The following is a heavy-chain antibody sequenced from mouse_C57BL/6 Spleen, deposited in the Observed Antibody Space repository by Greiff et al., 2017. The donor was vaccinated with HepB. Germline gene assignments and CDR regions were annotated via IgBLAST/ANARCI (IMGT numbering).Heavy chain of an antibody. CDR1: GFTFTDYY. Sequence: EVHLVESGGGLVQPGGSLSLSCAASGFTFTDYYMSWVRQPPGKALEWLGFIRNKANGYTTEYSASVKGRFTISRDNSQSILYLQMNALRAEDSATYYCARSIYYYGSYWYFDVWGTGTTVTVSS. CDR3: ARSIYYYGSYWYFDV. CDR2: IRNKANGYTT. J-gene: IGHJ1*03. V-gene: IGHV7-3*01. D-gene: IGHD1-1*01.